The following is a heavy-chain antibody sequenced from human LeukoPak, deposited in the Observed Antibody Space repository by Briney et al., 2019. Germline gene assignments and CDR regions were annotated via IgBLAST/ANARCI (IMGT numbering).Heavy chain of an antibody. Sequence: GASVKVSCKASGYTFITYTMHWVRQALGERLEWMGRISAGDGNTVYSQKFQGRVTISRDTSASTAYMELSTLRSEDTAVYYCARDGMSQAPYAMDIWGQGTTVTVSS. CDR3: ARDGMSQAPYAMDI. CDR2: ISAGDGNT. D-gene: IGHD1-1*01. CDR1: GYTFITYT. J-gene: IGHJ6*02. V-gene: IGHV1-3*01.